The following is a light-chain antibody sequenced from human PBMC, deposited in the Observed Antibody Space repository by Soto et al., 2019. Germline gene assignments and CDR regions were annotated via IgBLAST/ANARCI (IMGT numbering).Light chain of an antibody. CDR3: QSRDNSLNVEV. J-gene: IGLJ3*02. V-gene: IGLV1-40*01. CDR1: NSNIGAGSD. Sequence: QSVLTQPPSVSGAPGQRISISCTGSNSNIGAGSDVHWYQQLPGTAPKLLIYGNRNRPSGVPDRFSGSKSGTSASLAISGLQPEDEADYYCQSRDNSLNVEVFGGGTKLTVL. CDR2: GNR.